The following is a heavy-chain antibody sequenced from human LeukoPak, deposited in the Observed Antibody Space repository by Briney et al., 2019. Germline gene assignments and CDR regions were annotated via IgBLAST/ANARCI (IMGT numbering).Heavy chain of an antibody. V-gene: IGHV1-8*01. CDR1: GYTFTSSN. Sequence: AAVRVSCKVSGYTFTSSNINWVRQAPGQGLEWMGWMNPSSGNTAYAQPFQGRVTMTKDTSTKTAFLQLTSLRSEDTAVYYCSRGLDVERSSAWSWGPKKFYYNVMDVWGQGTTVTVSS. D-gene: IGHD3-9*01. CDR2: MNPSSGNT. CDR3: SRGLDVERSSAWSWGPKKFYYNVMDV. J-gene: IGHJ6*02.